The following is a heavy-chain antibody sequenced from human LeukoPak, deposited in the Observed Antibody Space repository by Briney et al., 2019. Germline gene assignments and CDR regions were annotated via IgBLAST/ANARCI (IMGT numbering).Heavy chain of an antibody. D-gene: IGHD1-1*01. CDR3: ARAGYENLIAGPDF. Sequence: ASVKVSCKASGYTFTSYYMHWVRQAPGQGLEWMGIIDPSGGSTSYAQKFQGRVIMTTDTSTSTAYMDLRSLRSDDTAVYYCARAGYENLIAGPDFWGQGTLVTVSS. J-gene: IGHJ4*02. V-gene: IGHV1-46*01. CDR1: GYTFTSYY. CDR2: IDPSGGST.